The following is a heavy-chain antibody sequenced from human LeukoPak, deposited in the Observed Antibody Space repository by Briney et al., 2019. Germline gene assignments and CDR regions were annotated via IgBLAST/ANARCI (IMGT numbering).Heavy chain of an antibody. Sequence: GGSLRPSCAASGFTFSSYWMSWVRQAPGKGLEWVANIKQDGSEKYYVDSVKGRFTISRDNAKNSLYLQMNSLRAEDTAVYYCAREATVVTHPLDYWGQGTLVTVSS. V-gene: IGHV3-7*01. D-gene: IGHD4-23*01. CDR3: AREATVVTHPLDY. J-gene: IGHJ4*02. CDR1: GFTFSSYW. CDR2: IKQDGSEK.